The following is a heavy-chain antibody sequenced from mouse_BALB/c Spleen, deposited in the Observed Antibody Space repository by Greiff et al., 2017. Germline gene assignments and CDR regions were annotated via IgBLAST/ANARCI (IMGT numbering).Heavy chain of an antibody. CDR2: ISTYYGDA. D-gene: IGHD2-10*02. Sequence: VQLQQSGAELVRPGVSVKISCKGSGYTFTDYAMHWVKQSHAKSLEWIGVISTYYGDASYNQKFKGKATMTVDKSSSTAYMELARLTSEDSAIYYCATVWQTTGAWFAYWGQGTLVTVSA. J-gene: IGHJ3*01. CDR3: ATVWQTTGAWFAY. V-gene: IGHV1S137*01. CDR1: GYTFTDYA.